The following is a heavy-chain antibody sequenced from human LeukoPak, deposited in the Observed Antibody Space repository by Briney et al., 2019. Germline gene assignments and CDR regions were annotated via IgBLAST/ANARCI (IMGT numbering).Heavy chain of an antibody. J-gene: IGHJ4*02. CDR3: AKDAETYPRSSSWPFDY. CDR1: GFTFSSYW. V-gene: IGHV3-30*18. Sequence: GGSLRLSCAASGFTFSSYWMSWVRQAPGKGLEWVAVISYDGSNKYYADSVKGRFTISRDNSKNTLYLQMNSLRAEDTAVYYCAKDAETYPRSSSWPFDYWGQGTLVTVSS. CDR2: ISYDGSNK. D-gene: IGHD6-13*01.